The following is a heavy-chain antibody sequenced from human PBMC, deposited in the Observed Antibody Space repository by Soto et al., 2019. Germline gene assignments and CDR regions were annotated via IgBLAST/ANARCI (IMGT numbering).Heavy chain of an antibody. CDR2: MSGSGGST. CDR1: GFTFSRNA. D-gene: IGHD1-26*01. CDR3: AKQYIVGATLPPNYFDY. Sequence: GGSLRLSCAASGFTFSRNAMSWVRQAPGKGLEWVSVMSGSGGSTYYADSVTGRFTISRDNSKNTLYLQMNSLRAEDTAVYYCAKQYIVGATLPPNYFDYWGQGTLVTVSS. J-gene: IGHJ4*02. V-gene: IGHV3-23*01.